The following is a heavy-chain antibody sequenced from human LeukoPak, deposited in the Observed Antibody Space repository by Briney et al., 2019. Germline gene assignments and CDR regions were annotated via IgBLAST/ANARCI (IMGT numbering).Heavy chain of an antibody. CDR2: ISGSGGST. V-gene: IGHV3-23*01. Sequence: GGSLRLSCAASGFTFSSYAMSWVRQAPGKGLEWVSAISGSGGSTYYADSVKGRFTISRDNSKNTLYLQMNSLRAEDTAVYYCAKAGGSSSWYSELDYWAREPWSPSPQ. CDR3: AKAGGSSSWYSELDY. D-gene: IGHD6-13*01. J-gene: IGHJ4*02. CDR1: GFTFSSYA.